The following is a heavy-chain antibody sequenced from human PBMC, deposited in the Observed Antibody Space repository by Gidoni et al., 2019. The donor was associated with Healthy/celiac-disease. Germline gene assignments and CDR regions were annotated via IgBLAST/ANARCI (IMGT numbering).Heavy chain of an antibody. V-gene: IGHV3-11*05. Sequence: ALLVEAGGGLVKPGGSLSLSCAATGLTFSDHYVSWLRRAPGEGLEWVSSISSSSSYTNYADSVKDRFTISRDNDKNSLYLQMNSLRAEDTAVYYCARGTRMGTTWDYWGQGTLVTVSS. CDR2: ISSSSSYT. CDR1: GLTFSDHY. J-gene: IGHJ4*02. D-gene: IGHD1-1*01. CDR3: ARGTRMGTTWDY.